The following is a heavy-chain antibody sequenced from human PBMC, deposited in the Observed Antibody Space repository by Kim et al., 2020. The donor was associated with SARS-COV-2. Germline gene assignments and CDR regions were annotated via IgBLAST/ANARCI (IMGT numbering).Heavy chain of an antibody. D-gene: IGHD3-16*01. J-gene: IGHJ4*02. CDR3: ARGAAGMSYAPD. CDR2: INADGITT. CDR1: GFTFNTNW. V-gene: IGHV3-74*01. Sequence: GGSLRLSCEASGFTFNTNWMHWVRQAPGKGLLWVSRINADGITTAYADSVKGRFTMSRDNAKNTLYLQMNSLRADDTAVYYCARGAAGMSYAPDWGQGTLVTVPS.